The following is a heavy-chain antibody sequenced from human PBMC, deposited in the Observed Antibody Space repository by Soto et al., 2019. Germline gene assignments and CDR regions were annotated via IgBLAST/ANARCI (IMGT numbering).Heavy chain of an antibody. CDR3: ARGGGVGVAGSAAFDM. CDR2: INPATGAA. J-gene: IGHJ3*02. D-gene: IGHD3-3*01. Sequence: QLHLVQSGAVVKKPGASVTVSCSASGYPVTAYYMHWVRQAPGRGLEWMGGINPATGAAKYTQTFQGRVTVTRDTSTSTVFMELRGLTSEDTAVFYWARGGGVGVAGSAAFDMWGQGTVVTVSS. V-gene: IGHV1-2*02. CDR1: GYPVTAYY.